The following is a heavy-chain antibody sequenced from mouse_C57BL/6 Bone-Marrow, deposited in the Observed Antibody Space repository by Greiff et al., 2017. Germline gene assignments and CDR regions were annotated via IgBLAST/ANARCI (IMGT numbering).Heavy chain of an antibody. CDR1: GISITTGNYR. V-gene: IGHV3-5*01. D-gene: IGHD2-12*01. CDR2: IYYSCTI. J-gene: IGHJ1*03. Sequence: EVQLQQSGPGLVKPSQTVFLTCTVTGISITTGNYRWSWIRQFPGNKLEWIGYIYYSCTITYNPSLTSRTTITRDTPKNQFFLEMNSLTAEDTATYYGARENYSNDDWYVDVWGTGTTVTVSS. CDR3: ARENYSNDDWYVDV.